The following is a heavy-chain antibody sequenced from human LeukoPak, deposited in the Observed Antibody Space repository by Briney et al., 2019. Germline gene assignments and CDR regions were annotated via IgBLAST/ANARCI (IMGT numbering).Heavy chain of an antibody. Sequence: SETLSLTCAVYGGSFSGYYWSWIRQPPGKGLEWIGEINHSGSTNYNPSLKSRVTISVDTSKNQFSLKLSSVTAADTAVYYCARDVKAVAGNSWFDPWGQGTLVTVSS. CDR3: ARDVKAVAGNSWFDP. D-gene: IGHD6-19*01. V-gene: IGHV4-34*01. CDR1: GGSFSGYY. J-gene: IGHJ5*02. CDR2: INHSGST.